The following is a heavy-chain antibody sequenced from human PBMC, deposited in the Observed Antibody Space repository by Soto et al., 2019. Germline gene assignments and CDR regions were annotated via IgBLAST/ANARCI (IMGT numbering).Heavy chain of an antibody. CDR2: IYYSGST. CDR3: ARDGSGY. D-gene: IGHD1-26*01. Sequence: SETLSLTCTVSGGSISSYYWSWIRQPPGKGLEWIGYIYYSGSTNYNPYLKSRVTITVDTSKNQFSLKLSSVTAADTAVYYCARDGSGYWGQGTLVTVSS. V-gene: IGHV4-59*01. CDR1: GGSISSYY. J-gene: IGHJ4*02.